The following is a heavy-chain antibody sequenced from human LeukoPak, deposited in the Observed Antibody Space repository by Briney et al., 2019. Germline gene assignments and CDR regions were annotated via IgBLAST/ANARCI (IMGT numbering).Heavy chain of an antibody. CDR2: ISSSGSTI. CDR3: ARLILGDPFDY. D-gene: IGHD3-16*01. J-gene: IGHJ4*02. V-gene: IGHV3-11*01. CDR1: GFAFSTCW. Sequence: GGSLRLSCAASGFAFSTCWMSWVRQAPGKGLEWVSYISSSGSTIYYADSVKGRFTISRDNAKNSLYLQMNSLRAEDTAVYYCARLILGDPFDYWGQGTLVTVSS.